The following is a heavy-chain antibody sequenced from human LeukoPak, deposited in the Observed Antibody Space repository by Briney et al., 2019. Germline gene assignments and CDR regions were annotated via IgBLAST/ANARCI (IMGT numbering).Heavy chain of an antibody. CDR1: GYTFTDYY. CDR3: ASPIVEMATIDDAFDI. D-gene: IGHD5-24*01. V-gene: IGHV1-2*02. CDR2: NKLNSGGT. J-gene: IGHJ3*02. Sequence: ASVKVSCKASGYTFTDYYIHWVRQAPGQGLEWMGWNKLNSGGTNFAQKFQGRVTMTRDTSISTAYMELSRLRSDDTAVYYCASPIVEMATIDDAFDIWGQGTMVTVSS.